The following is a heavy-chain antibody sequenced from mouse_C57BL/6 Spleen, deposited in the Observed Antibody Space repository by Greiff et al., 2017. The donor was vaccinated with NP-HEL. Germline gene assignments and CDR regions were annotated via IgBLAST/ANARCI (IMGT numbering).Heavy chain of an antibody. D-gene: IGHD2-13*01. J-gene: IGHJ4*01. CDR3: ARNDFDY. CDR1: GFTFSSYG. CDR2: ISSGGSYT. Sequence: EVQLQESGGDLVKPGGSLKLSCAASGFTFSSYGLSWVRQTPDKRLEWVATISSGGSYTYYPDSVKGRFTISRDNAKNTLYLQMSSLKSEDTAMYYCARNDFDYWGQGTSVTVSS. V-gene: IGHV5-6*01.